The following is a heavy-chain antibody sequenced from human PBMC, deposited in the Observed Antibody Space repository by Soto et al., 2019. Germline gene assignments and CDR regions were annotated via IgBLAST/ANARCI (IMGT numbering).Heavy chain of an antibody. D-gene: IGHD2-2*01. CDR1: GFTFSSYA. V-gene: IGHV3-23*01. CDR2: ISGSGGST. J-gene: IGHJ4*02. CDR3: AKGRGYCSSTSCYVGSDY. Sequence: GSLRLSCAASGFTFSSYAMSWVRQAPGKGLEWVSAISGSGGSTYYADSVKGRFTISRDNSKNTLYLQMNSLRAEDTAVYYCAKGRGYCSSTSCYVGSDYWGKGTLVTVSS.